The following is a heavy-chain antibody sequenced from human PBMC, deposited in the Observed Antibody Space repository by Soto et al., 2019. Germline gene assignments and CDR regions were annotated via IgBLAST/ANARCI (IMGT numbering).Heavy chain of an antibody. D-gene: IGHD3-3*01. CDR2: INPSGGST. V-gene: IGHV1-46*01. J-gene: IGHJ6*02. CDR3: ARAKYDFWSGYSPYYYYGMDV. CDR1: GYTFTSYY. Sequence: ASGKVSCKASGYTFTSYYMHWVRQAPGQELEWMGIINPSGGSTSYAQKFQGRVTMTRDTSTSTVYMELSSLRSEDTAVYYCARAKYDFWSGYSPYYYYGMDVWGQGTTVTVSS.